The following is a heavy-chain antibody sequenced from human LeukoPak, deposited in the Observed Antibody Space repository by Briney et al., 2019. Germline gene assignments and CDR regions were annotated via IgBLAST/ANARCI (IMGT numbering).Heavy chain of an antibody. CDR3: ARSWAGMYYPFYYFGY. J-gene: IGHJ4*02. V-gene: IGHV4-34*01. CDR2: INHRGTT. Sequence: SETLSLTCAVYGDSFSGYYWSWIRQPPGKGLEWIAEINHRGTTHYNPSLKSRVNISADTSKNQFSLHLDSVTAADTAVYYCARSWAGMYYPFYYFGYWGQGTLVSVSS. D-gene: IGHD1-26*01. CDR1: GDSFSGYY.